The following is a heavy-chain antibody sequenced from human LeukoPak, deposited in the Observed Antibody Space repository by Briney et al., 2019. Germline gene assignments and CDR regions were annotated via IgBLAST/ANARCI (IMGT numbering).Heavy chain of an antibody. CDR1: GGTFSSYA. J-gene: IGHJ5*02. D-gene: IGHD2-2*02. CDR2: IIPIFGTA. CDR3: ARSEYCSSTSCYTQFDP. V-gene: IGHV1-69*01. Sequence: SVKVSCKASGGTFSSYAISLVRQAPGQGLEWMGGIIPIFGTANYAQKFQGRVTITADESTSTAYMELSSLRSEDTAVYYCARSEYCSSTSCYTQFDPWGQGTLVTVSS.